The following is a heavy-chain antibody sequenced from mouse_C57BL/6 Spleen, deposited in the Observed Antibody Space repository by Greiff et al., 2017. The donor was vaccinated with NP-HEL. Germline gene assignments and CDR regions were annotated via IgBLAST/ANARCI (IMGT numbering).Heavy chain of an antibody. D-gene: IGHD1-3*01. CDR2: SRNKANDYTT. J-gene: IGHJ4*01. Sequence: VQLMESGGGLVQSGRSLRLSCATSGFTFSDFYMEWVRQAPGKGLEWIAASRNKANDYTTEYSASVKGRFIVSRDTSQSILYLQMNALRAEDTAIYYCARDAPLAPMDYWGQGTSVTVSS. V-gene: IGHV7-1*01. CDR1: GFTFSDFY. CDR3: ARDAPLAPMDY.